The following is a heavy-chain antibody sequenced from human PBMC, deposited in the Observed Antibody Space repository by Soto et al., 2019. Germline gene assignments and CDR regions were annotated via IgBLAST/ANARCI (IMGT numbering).Heavy chain of an antibody. J-gene: IGHJ6*02. Sequence: GGSLRLSCAASGFTFSSYGTHWVRQAPGKGLEWVAVISYDGSNKYYADSVKGRFTISRDNSKNTPYLQMSSLRAEDTAVYYCVKDGSSGWPYYYGLDVWGQGTTVTVSS. V-gene: IGHV3-30*18. CDR3: VKDGSSGWPYYYGLDV. CDR2: ISYDGSNK. CDR1: GFTFSSYG. D-gene: IGHD6-19*01.